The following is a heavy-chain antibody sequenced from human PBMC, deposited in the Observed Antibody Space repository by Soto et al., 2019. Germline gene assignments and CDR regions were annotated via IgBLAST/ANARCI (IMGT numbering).Heavy chain of an antibody. Sequence: ASVKVSCKASGCTFTSYGISWVRQAPGQGLEWMGGISPINGKTNYAQKLQGRVTITTDKSTSTAYMELSSLRSEDTAVYYCASGPYYDFWSGYNWFDPWGQGTLVTVSS. J-gene: IGHJ5*02. D-gene: IGHD3-3*01. CDR2: ISPINGKT. CDR1: GCTFTSYG. CDR3: ASGPYYDFWSGYNWFDP. V-gene: IGHV1-18*01.